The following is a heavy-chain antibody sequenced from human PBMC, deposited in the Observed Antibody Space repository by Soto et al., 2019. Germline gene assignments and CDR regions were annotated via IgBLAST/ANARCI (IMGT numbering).Heavy chain of an antibody. J-gene: IGHJ4*02. CDR1: GFTVSSNY. CDR3: AKTESFNGYYNAFDY. V-gene: IGHV3-53*01. Sequence: PGGSLRLSCAASGFTVSSNYMSWVRQAPGKGLEWVSVIYSGGSTYYADSVKGRFTISRDNSKNTLYLQMNSLRAEDTAVYYCAKTESFNGYYNAFDYWGRGTQVTVSS. CDR2: IYSGGST. D-gene: IGHD3-9*01.